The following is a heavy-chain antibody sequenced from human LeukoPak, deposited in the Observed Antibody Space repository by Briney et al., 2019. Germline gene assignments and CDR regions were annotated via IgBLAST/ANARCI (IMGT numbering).Heavy chain of an antibody. CDR3: ARGTANYCSGGSCYLAY. CDR2: ISGSGGST. J-gene: IGHJ4*02. Sequence: GGSLRLSCAASGFTFSSYAMSWVRQAPGKGLEWVSAISGSGGSTYYGDSVKGRFTISRDNSKNTLYLQLNSLRADDTAIYHCARGTANYCSGGSCYLAYWGQGTLVTVSS. D-gene: IGHD2-15*01. V-gene: IGHV3-23*01. CDR1: GFTFSSYA.